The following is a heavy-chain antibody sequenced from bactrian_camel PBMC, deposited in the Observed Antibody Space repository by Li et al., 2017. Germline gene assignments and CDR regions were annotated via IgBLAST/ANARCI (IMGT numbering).Heavy chain of an antibody. D-gene: IGHD2*01. CDR2: LTRDGYP. Sequence: HVQLVESGGGSVQAGSSLRLSCEASGGTYSRYCMDWYRQAPGKEREKVAALTRDGYPGYAPSVKGRFIISRDRTENIMYLQMNDLKPEDTARYYCHTTYQGEEYWGQGTQVTVS. J-gene: IGHJ4*01. CDR3: HTTYQGEEY. V-gene: IGHV3S57*01. CDR1: GGTYSRYC.